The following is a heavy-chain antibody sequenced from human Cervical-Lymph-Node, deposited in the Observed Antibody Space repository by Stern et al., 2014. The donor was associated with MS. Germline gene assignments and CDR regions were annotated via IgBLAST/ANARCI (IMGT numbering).Heavy chain of an antibody. CDR2: IYHSGVS. CDR1: GDSITNTNW. D-gene: IGHD2/OR15-2a*01. Sequence: QVQLVESGPGLVKPSGTLSLTCTVSGDSITNTNWWTWVRQPPGKGLEWIGEIYHSGVSNYNPSLKSRVTISVDKSKNQFSLKMPSLTAADTAVYYCARGDNSPNYYYGMDVWGQGTTVTVSS. J-gene: IGHJ6*02. V-gene: IGHV4-4*02. CDR3: ARGDNSPNYYYGMDV.